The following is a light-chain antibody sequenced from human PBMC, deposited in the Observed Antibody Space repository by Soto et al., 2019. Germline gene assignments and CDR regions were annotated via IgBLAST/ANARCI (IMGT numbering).Light chain of an antibody. CDR3: GTWDKSLSAGV. V-gene: IGLV1-51*01. J-gene: IGLJ3*02. Sequence: QSALTQPASVSGSPGQSITISCAGSGGDVGNYDLLSWYQQLPGTAPKLLIYENNKRPSGIPDRFSGSKSGTSATLGITGLQTGDEADYYCGTWDKSLSAGVFGGGTKLTVL. CDR1: GGDVGNYDL. CDR2: ENN.